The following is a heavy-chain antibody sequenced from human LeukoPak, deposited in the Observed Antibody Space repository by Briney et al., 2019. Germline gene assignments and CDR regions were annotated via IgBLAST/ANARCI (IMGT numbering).Heavy chain of an antibody. CDR2: INGAEST. CDR1: GFTFSSYD. J-gene: IGHJ4*02. Sequence: PGGSLRPSCAASGFTFSSYDMSWVRRAPGKGLEWVSTINGAESTYYADSVKGRFTISRDNSKKTLYLQMNSLRAEDTAVYYCAKGLVTTAADYWGRGTLVTVAS. D-gene: IGHD4-17*01. V-gene: IGHV3-23*01. CDR3: AKGLVTTAADY.